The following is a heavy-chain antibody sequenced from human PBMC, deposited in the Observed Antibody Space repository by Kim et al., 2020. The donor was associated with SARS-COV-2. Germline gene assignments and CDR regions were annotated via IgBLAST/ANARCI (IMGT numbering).Heavy chain of an antibody. CDR2: ISWNSGRI. J-gene: IGHJ3*02. D-gene: IGHD3-22*01. CDR3: ATARSTGYYYGADAFDI. Sequence: GGSLRLSCAASGFTFGDYAMHWVRQVPGKGLEWVSGISWNSGRIGYADAVKGRFTMSRDNAKNSLYLQMNNLRAEDTALYYCATARSTGYYYGADAFDIWGQGTMVTVSS. V-gene: IGHV3-9*01. CDR1: GFTFGDYA.